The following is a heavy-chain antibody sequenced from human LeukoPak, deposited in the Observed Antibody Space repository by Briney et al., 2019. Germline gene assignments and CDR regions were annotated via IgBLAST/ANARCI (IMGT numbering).Heavy chain of an antibody. V-gene: IGHV3-23*01. CDR2: ISGSGGST. CDR3: AKGGHCSGGSCYTKNFDY. Sequence: GGSLRLSCAASGFTFSSYAMSWVRQAPGKGLEWVSAISGSGGSTYYADSVKGRFTISRDNSKNTRYLQMNSLRAEDTAVYYCAKGGHCSGGSCYTKNFDYWGQGTLVTVSS. J-gene: IGHJ4*02. D-gene: IGHD2-15*01. CDR1: GFTFSSYA.